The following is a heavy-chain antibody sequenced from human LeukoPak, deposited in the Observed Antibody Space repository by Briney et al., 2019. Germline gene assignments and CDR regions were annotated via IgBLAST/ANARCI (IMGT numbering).Heavy chain of an antibody. Sequence: GTLRLSCAASGFTFSTYGMSWIRQPPGKGLEWIGSIYYSGSTYYNPSLKSRVTISVDTSKNQFSLKLSSVTAADTAVYYCATQTTTVPFDYWGQGTLVTVSS. CDR1: GFTFSTYG. CDR2: IYYSGST. J-gene: IGHJ4*02. D-gene: IGHD4-17*01. CDR3: ATQTTTVPFDY. V-gene: IGHV4-38-2*01.